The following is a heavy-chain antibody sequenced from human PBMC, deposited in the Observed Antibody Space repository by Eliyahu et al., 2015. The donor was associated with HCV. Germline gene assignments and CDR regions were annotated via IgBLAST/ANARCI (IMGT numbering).Heavy chain of an antibody. Sequence: EVQLVESGGGFVQPGGSLRLXXXAXXXTFSNYWMTWVRQAXGKGLGWLANIKEDGSETYYVDHVKGRFTIARDNAKNILYLQMNGLRIEDTAVYYCTSTNVAAAGFSWGQGTLVTVSS. V-gene: IGHV3-7*01. D-gene: IGHD6-13*01. CDR2: IKEDGSET. J-gene: IGHJ4*02. CDR3: TSTNVAAAGFS. CDR1: XXTFSNYW.